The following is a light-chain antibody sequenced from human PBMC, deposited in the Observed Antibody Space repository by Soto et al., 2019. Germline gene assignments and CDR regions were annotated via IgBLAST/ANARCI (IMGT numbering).Light chain of an antibody. V-gene: IGLV1-40*01. CDR1: SSNIWAGYD. J-gene: IGLJ1*01. Sequence: QSALTQPPSVSGAPGQRVTISCTGSSSNIWAGYDVHWYQQLPGTAPKLLIYGNSNRPSGVPDRFSGSKSGTSASLAITGLQAEDEADYYCQSYDSSLSGSIVFGTGTKLTVL. CDR3: QSYDSSLSGSIV. CDR2: GNS.